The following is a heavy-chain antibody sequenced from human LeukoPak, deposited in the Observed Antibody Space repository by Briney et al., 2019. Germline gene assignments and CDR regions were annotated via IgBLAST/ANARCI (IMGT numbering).Heavy chain of an antibody. D-gene: IGHD6-19*01. CDR2: ISGSGGTT. CDR1: GFTFSSCA. CDR3: AKDPGYTSGWYNDY. J-gene: IGHJ4*02. Sequence: GGSLRLSCAASGFTFSSCAMTWVRQAPGKGLEWVSGISGSGGTTYYADSVKGRFTISRDNSKKTLYLQMNSLRVEDTAVYYCAKDPGYTSGWYNDYWGQGTLVTVSS. V-gene: IGHV3-23*01.